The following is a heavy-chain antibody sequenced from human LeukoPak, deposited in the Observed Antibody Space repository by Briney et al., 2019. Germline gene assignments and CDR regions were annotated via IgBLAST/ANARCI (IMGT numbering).Heavy chain of an antibody. CDR3: VRRLLLWFGGNTAHFDY. D-gene: IGHD3-10*01. J-gene: IGHJ4*02. CDR2: INHSGST. CDR1: GGSFSGYY. V-gene: IGHV4-34*01. Sequence: SETLSLTCAVYGGSFSGYYWSWIRQPPGKGLEWIGEINHSGSTNYNPSLKSRVTISVDTSKNQFSLKLSSVTAADTAVYYCVRRLLLWFGGNTAHFDYWGQGTLVTVSS.